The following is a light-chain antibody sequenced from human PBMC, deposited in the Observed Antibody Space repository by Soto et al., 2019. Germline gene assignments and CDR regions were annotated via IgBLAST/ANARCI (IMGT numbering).Light chain of an antibody. CDR3: QQYGSSPGYT. Sequence: EIVLTQSPGTLSLSPGERATLSCRASQSVSSSYLAWYQRKPGQAPRLLIYGASSRATGIPDRFSGSGSGPDFTLTISRLEPEDFAVYYCQQYGSSPGYTFGQGTKLEIK. CDR2: GAS. J-gene: IGKJ2*01. V-gene: IGKV3-20*01. CDR1: QSVSSSY.